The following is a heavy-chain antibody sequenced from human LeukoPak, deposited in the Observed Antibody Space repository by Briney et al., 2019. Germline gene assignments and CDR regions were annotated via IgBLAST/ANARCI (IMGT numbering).Heavy chain of an antibody. CDR3: ARVYRTTYYDFWSGYSDNYYMDV. Sequence: GGSLRLSCAASGFTFSSYGMHWVRQAPGKGLEWVTFIRYDGSNKYYADSVKGRFTISRDNSKNTLYLQMNSLRAEDTAVYYCARVYRTTYYDFWSGYSDNYYMDVWGKGTTVTVSS. J-gene: IGHJ6*03. CDR2: IRYDGSNK. D-gene: IGHD3-3*01. V-gene: IGHV3-30*02. CDR1: GFTFSSYG.